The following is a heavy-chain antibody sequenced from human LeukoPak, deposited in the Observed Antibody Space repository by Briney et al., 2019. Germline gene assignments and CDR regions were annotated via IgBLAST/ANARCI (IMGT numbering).Heavy chain of an antibody. CDR1: GFTFSSYA. D-gene: IGHD6-13*01. CDR3: AKDRAQQLVLDF. J-gene: IGHJ4*02. Sequence: PGGSLRLSCAASGFTFSSYAMSWVRQAPGTGLEWVSAIIGSGSSTYYADSVKGRFTISRDNSKNTLFLQMNSLRAEDTAVYYCAKDRAQQLVLDFWGQGTLVTVSS. V-gene: IGHV3-23*01. CDR2: IIGSGSST.